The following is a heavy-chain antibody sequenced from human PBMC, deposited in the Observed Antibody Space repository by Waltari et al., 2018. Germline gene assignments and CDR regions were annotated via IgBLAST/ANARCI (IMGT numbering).Heavy chain of an antibody. CDR1: GFTFSSYS. CDR3: ARSLMWGDYVFDY. CDR2: ISSSSSTI. J-gene: IGHJ4*02. D-gene: IGHD4-17*01. V-gene: IGHV3-48*01. Sequence: EVQLVESGGGLVQPGGSLRLSCAASGFTFSSYSMHWVRQAPGKGLEWVSYISSSSSTIYYADSVKGRFTISRDNAKNSLYLQMNSLRAEDTAVYYCARSLMWGDYVFDYWGQGTLVTVSS.